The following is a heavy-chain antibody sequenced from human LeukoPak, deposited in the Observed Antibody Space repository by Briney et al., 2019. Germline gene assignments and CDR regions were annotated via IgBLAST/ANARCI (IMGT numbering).Heavy chain of an antibody. CDR1: GFTFSSYA. V-gene: IGHV3-30-3*01. CDR3: ARDPPVDYYDSSGYPNLPDY. Sequence: GGSLRLSCAASGFTFSSYAMHWVRQAPGKGLEWVAVISYDGSNKYYADSVKGRFTISRDNSKNTLYLQMNSLRAEDTAVYYCARDPPVDYYDSSGYPNLPDYWGQGTLVTVSS. J-gene: IGHJ4*02. CDR2: ISYDGSNK. D-gene: IGHD3-22*01.